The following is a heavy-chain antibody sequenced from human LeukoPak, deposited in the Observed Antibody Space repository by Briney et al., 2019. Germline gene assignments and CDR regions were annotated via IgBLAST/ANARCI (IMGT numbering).Heavy chain of an antibody. D-gene: IGHD2-15*01. J-gene: IGHJ4*02. CDR1: GYTFTSYG. V-gene: IGHV1-18*01. CDR2: ISAYNGNT. Sequence: GASVKVSCKASGYTFTSYGISWVRQAPGQGLEWMGWISAYNGNTNYAQKFQGRVTITADKSTSTAYMELSSLRSEDTAVYYCARDPQGYCSGGSCYSAYWGQGTLVTVSS. CDR3: ARDPQGYCSGGSCYSAY.